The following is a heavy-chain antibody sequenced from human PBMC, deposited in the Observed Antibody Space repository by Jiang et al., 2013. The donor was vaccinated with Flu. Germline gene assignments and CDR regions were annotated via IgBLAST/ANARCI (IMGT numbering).Heavy chain of an antibody. J-gene: IGHJ2*01. V-gene: IGHV1-69*01. D-gene: IGHD4-17*01. CDR3: ARDQTTVTTFGWYFDL. CDR1: GGTFSSYA. Sequence: KVSCKASGGTFSSYAISWVRQAPGQGLEWMGGIIPIFGTANYAQKFQGRVTITADESTSTAYMELSSLRSEDTAVYYCARDQTTVTTFGWYFDLWGRGTLVTVSS. CDR2: IIPIFGTA.